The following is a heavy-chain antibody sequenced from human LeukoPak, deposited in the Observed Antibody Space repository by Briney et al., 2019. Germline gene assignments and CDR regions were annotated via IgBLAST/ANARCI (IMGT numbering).Heavy chain of an antibody. J-gene: IGHJ4*02. CDR1: GGSFSGYY. CDR3: ARGVAARPVRY. D-gene: IGHD6-13*01. Sequence: SETLSLTCGVYGGSFSGYYWSWIRQPPGKGLEWIGEINHSGSTNYNPSLKSRVTISVDTSKNQFSLKLSSVTAADTAVYYCARGVAARPVRYWGQGTLVTVSS. CDR2: INHSGST. V-gene: IGHV4-34*01.